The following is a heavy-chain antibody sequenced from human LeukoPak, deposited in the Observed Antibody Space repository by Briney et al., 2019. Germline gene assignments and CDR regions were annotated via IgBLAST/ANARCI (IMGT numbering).Heavy chain of an antibody. CDR1: GDTFANYH. J-gene: IGHJ4*02. V-gene: IGHV1-46*01. CDR3: ARAGGHGYSPDY. CDR2: INPSGGGT. D-gene: IGHD5-24*01. Sequence: GASVTASCKASGDTFANYHMHCVRQAPGQGLDWMGIINPSGGGTSYAQKFQGRVTMTRDMSTSTVYMELSSLRSEDTAVYYCARAGGHGYSPDYWGQGTLVTVSS.